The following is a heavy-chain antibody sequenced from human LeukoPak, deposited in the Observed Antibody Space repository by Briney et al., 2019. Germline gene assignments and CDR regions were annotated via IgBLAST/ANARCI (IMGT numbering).Heavy chain of an antibody. CDR2: IYSGGST. V-gene: IGHV3-53*01. J-gene: IGHJ4*02. Sequence: TGGSLRLSCAASGFIVSSNYMNWVRQAPGKGLGWVSVIYSGGSTYYADSVKGRFTISRDNSKNTLFLQMNSLRAEDTAEYYCARGDDYGGAWYYFDYWGQGTLVTVSS. CDR3: ARGDDYGGAWYYFDY. CDR1: GFIVSSNY. D-gene: IGHD4-23*01.